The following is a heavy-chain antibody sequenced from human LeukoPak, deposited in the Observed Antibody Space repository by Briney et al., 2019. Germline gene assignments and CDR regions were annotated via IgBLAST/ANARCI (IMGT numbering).Heavy chain of an antibody. V-gene: IGHV3-23*01. CDR1: GFTFSSYA. CDR2: ISGSGGST. J-gene: IGHJ4*02. CDR3: AGTRSGSSGWYQYYFDY. Sequence: PGGSLRLSCAASGFTFSSYAMSWVRQAPGKGLERVSAISGSGGSTYYADSVKGRFTISRDNSKNTLYLQMNSLRAEDTAVYYCAGTRSGSSGWYQYYFDYWGQGTLVTVSS. D-gene: IGHD6-19*01.